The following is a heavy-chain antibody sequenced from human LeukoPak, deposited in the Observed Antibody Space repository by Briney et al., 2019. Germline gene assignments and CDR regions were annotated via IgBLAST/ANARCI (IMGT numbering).Heavy chain of an antibody. V-gene: IGHV5-51*01. CDR1: GYSFTSYW. D-gene: IGHD3-22*01. J-gene: IGHJ3*02. Sequence: RGESLKISCKGSGYSFTSYWIGWVRQMPGKGLEWMGIIYPGDSGTRYSPSFQGQVTISADKSISTAYLQWSSLKASDTAMYYCASGDSSGYCSDAFDIRGQGTMVTVSS. CDR3: ASGDSSGYCSDAFDI. CDR2: IYPGDSGT.